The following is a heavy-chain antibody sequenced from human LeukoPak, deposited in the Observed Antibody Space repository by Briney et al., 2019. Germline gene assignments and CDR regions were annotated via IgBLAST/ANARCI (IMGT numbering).Heavy chain of an antibody. CDR1: GYSISSDSY. V-gene: IGHV4-38-2*01. CDR3: ARVSSGSGTYYFDY. D-gene: IGHD1-26*01. J-gene: IGHJ4*02. Sequence: PSETLSLTCAVPGYSISSDSYWGWIRQPPGKGLEWIGSIYHSGSTYYNPSLQSRVTISVDTPKNQFSLRLSSVTAADTAVYYCARVSSGSGTYYFDYWGQGTLVTVSS. CDR2: IYHSGST.